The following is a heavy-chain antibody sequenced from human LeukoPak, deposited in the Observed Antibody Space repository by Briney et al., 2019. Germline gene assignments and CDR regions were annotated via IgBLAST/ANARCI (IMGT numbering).Heavy chain of an antibody. CDR1: GGSISSSIYY. CDR3: ARGNILTGYHFDY. J-gene: IGHJ4*02. Sequence: PSETLSLTCIVSGGSISSSIYYWAWVRQPPGKGLEWIGTVFYNGATQYSPSLRSRVTISIDTSTNQFSLKLTSVTAADTAVYYCARGNILTGYHFDYWGQGTLVTVSS. V-gene: IGHV4-39*07. CDR2: VFYNGAT. D-gene: IGHD3-9*01.